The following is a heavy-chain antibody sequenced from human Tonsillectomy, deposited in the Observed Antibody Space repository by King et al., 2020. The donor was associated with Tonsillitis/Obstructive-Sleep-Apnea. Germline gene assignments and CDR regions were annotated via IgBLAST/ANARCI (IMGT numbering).Heavy chain of an antibody. D-gene: IGHD2-15*01. J-gene: IGHJ4*02. CDR3: ICSGGSSYFDY. CDR2: IYYSGST. CDR1: GGSISSSSYY. V-gene: IGHV4-39*03. Sequence: QMPLQESGPGLVKPSETLSLTCTVSGGSISSSSYYWGWIRQPPGKGLEWIGSIYYSGSTYYNPSLKSRVTISVDKSKNQFSLKLSSVTAADTAVYYCICSGGSSYFDYWGQGTLVTVSS.